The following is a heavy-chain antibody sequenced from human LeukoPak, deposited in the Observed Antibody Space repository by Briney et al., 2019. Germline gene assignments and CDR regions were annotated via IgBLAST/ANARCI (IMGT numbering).Heavy chain of an antibody. V-gene: IGHV3-30*18. CDR2: ISYDGTNK. Sequence: GGSLRLSCAASGFTFSTYGMHWVRQAPGKGLEWVAVISYDGTNKYYADSLKGRFTISRDNSKNTLYLQMTSLRAEDTAVYYCAKVSAYWGQGTLVTVSS. J-gene: IGHJ4*02. CDR3: AKVSAY. CDR1: GFTFSTYG.